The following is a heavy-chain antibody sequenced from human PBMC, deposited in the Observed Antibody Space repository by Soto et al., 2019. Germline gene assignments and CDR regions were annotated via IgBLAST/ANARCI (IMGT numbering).Heavy chain of an antibody. CDR3: AKVRGHYYYGMDV. CDR2: ISGSGDAT. CDR1: GFTFNDYD. Sequence: PGGSLRLSCAASGFTFNDYDMNWVRQAPGKGLEWVSSISGSGDATYYAGSLKGRFTISRDISKNTLYLQMNSLRAEDTAVYYCAKVRGHYYYGMDVWGQGTTVTVSS. V-gene: IGHV3-23*01. J-gene: IGHJ6*02.